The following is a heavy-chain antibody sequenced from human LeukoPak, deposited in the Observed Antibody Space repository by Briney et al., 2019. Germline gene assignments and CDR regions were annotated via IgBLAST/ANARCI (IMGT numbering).Heavy chain of an antibody. J-gene: IGHJ4*02. D-gene: IGHD6-13*01. CDR1: GFTVSTSY. CDR3: ARGGRAAAGED. Sequence: GGSLRLSCAASGFTVSTSYMSWVRQAPGKGLECVSVIYSGGSTYYADSVKHRFTISRHNSNNTVYLEMNSLRPEDTAVYYCARGGRAAAGEDWGQRTLVTVSS. CDR2: IYSGGST. V-gene: IGHV3-53*04.